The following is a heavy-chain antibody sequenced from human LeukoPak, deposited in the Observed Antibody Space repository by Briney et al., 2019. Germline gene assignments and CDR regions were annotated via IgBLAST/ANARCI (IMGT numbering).Heavy chain of an antibody. J-gene: IGHJ4*02. CDR1: GHTFTSYD. Sequence: ASVKVSCKASGHTFTSYDINWVRQATGQGLEWMGWMNPNSGNTGYAQKFQGRGTMTRNTSISTAYMELSSLRSEDTAAYYCARGPLTNYDFWSGYPDDYWGQGTLVTVSS. V-gene: IGHV1-8*01. D-gene: IGHD3-3*01. CDR2: MNPNSGNT. CDR3: ARGPLTNYDFWSGYPDDY.